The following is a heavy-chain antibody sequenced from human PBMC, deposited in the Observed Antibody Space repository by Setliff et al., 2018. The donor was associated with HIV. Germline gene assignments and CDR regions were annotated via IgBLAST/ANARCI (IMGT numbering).Heavy chain of an antibody. V-gene: IGHV4-61*09. CDR3: ARSPLPSITVAGTIGY. CDR1: GGSISSGTYF. J-gene: IGHJ4*02. CDR2: IHTSGNA. Sequence: PSETLSLTCTVSGGSISSGTYFWSWIRQPAGKGLEWIGHIHTSGNANYNPSLNSRVTISVDTSKNHFSLKLGSVTAADTAVYYCARSPLPSITVAGTIGYGGQGSLVTVSS. D-gene: IGHD6-19*01.